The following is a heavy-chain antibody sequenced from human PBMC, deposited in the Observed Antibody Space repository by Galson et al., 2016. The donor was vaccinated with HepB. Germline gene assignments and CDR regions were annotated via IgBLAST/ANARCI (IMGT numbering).Heavy chain of an antibody. CDR2: IYSDGSA. J-gene: IGHJ2*01. CDR1: GFVVSTNY. Sequence: SLRLSCAASGFVVSTNYMSWVRQAPGKGLEWVSVIYSDGSAYYADSVKGRFTISRDISKNMVDLQMNNLRAEDAAVYYCAREKGYLTNWFFDLWGRGTLVTVSS. V-gene: IGHV3-66*02. CDR3: AREKGYLTNWFFDL. D-gene: IGHD3-16*02.